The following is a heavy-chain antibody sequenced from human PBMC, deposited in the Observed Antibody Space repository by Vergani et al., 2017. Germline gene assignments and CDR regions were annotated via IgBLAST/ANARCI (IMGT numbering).Heavy chain of an antibody. CDR3: ARELEMATNPDY. V-gene: IGHV3-11*06. CDR1: GFPFSDYY. D-gene: IGHD5-24*01. CDR2: ISSSSSYT. Sequence: QVQLVESGGGLVKPGGSLRLSCAASGFPFSDYYMSWIRQAPGKGLEWVSYISSSSSYTNYADSVKGRFTISRDNAKNSLYLQMNSLRAEDTAVYYCARELEMATNPDYWGQGTLVTVSS. J-gene: IGHJ4*02.